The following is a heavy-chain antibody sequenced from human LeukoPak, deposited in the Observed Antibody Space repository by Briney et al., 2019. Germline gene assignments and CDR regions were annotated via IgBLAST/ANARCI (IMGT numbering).Heavy chain of an antibody. CDR1: GFTVSSNE. D-gene: IGHD2-2*01. CDR2: ISGGST. Sequence: GGSLRLSCAASGFTVSSNEMSWVRQAPGKGLEWVSSISGGSTYYADSRKGRFTISRDNSKNTLHLQMNRLRIEDTAIYYCAKDWGQVPASISGHWGQGTLVTVSS. V-gene: IGHV3-38-3*01. J-gene: IGHJ1*01. CDR3: AKDWGQVPASISGH.